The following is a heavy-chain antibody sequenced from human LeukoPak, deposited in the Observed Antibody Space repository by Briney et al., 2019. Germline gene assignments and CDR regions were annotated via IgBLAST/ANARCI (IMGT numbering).Heavy chain of an antibody. CDR1: GFTFDDYA. CDR2: ITSTSSYI. CDR3: AKVSEFFIVDRRALFDS. J-gene: IGHJ4*02. D-gene: IGHD6-6*01. Sequence: GGSLRLSSAASGFTFDDYAMNWVRQAPGMGLEWVSSITSTSSYIYYADSVRGRFTISRDNAKNSLYLQMNSLRAEDTALYYCAKVSEFFIVDRRALFDSWGQGTLVTVSS. V-gene: IGHV3-21*03.